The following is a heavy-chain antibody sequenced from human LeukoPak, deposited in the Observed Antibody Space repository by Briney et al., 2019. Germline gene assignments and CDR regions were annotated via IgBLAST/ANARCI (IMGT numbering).Heavy chain of an antibody. D-gene: IGHD3-22*01. J-gene: IGHJ3*02. CDR2: IIPIFGTA. Sequence: SVKVSCKASGGTFSSYAISWVRQAPGQGLEWMGGIIPIFGTANYAQKFQGRVTITADESTSTAYMELSSLRSEDTAVYYCARSPRHYYDSSGSAFDIWGQGTMVTVSS. CDR3: ARSPRHYYDSSGSAFDI. V-gene: IGHV1-69*13. CDR1: GGTFSSYA.